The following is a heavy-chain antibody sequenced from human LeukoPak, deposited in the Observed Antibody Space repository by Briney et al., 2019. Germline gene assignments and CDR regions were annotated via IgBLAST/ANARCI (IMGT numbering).Heavy chain of an antibody. V-gene: IGHV1-69*13. J-gene: IGHJ4*02. CDR1: GGTFSSYA. CDR2: IIPIFGTA. Sequence: SAKVSCKTSGGTFSSYAISWVRQAPGQGLEWMGGIIPIFGTANYAQKFQGRVTITADESTSTAYMELSSLRSEDTAVYYCARDEVAVAGVLDYWGQGTLVTVSS. D-gene: IGHD6-19*01. CDR3: ARDEVAVAGVLDY.